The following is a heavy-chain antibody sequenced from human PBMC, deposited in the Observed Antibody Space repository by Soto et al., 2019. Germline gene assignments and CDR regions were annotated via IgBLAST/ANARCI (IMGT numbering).Heavy chain of an antibody. CDR2: IYYSGST. V-gene: IGHV4-59*08. D-gene: IGHD1-26*01. CDR3: AGRGRRVGIEGATSVGYFDY. Sequence: QVQLQESGPGLVKPSETLSLTCTVSGGSISSYYWSWIRQPPGKGLEWIGYIYYSGSTNYNPSLKRRVTISVDSAKNQFALRLSTVTAADTAVYYCAGRGRRVGIEGATSVGYFDYWGQGTLVTVSS. J-gene: IGHJ4*02. CDR1: GGSISSYY.